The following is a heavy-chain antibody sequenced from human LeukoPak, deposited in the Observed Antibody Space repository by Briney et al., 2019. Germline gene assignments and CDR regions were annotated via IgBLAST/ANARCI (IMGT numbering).Heavy chain of an antibody. V-gene: IGHV3-30*04. Sequence: GGSLRLPCAASGFTFSSYAMHWVRQAPGKGLEWVAVISYDGSNKYYADSVKGRFTISRDNSKNTLYLQMNSLRAEDTAVYYCARDLTPLGGYSSGWFHFDYWGQGTLVTVSS. J-gene: IGHJ4*02. D-gene: IGHD6-19*01. CDR3: ARDLTPLGGYSSGWFHFDY. CDR2: ISYDGSNK. CDR1: GFTFSSYA.